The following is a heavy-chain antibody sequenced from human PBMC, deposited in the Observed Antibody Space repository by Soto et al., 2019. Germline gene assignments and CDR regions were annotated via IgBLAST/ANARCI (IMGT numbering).Heavy chain of an antibody. V-gene: IGHV3-9*01. J-gene: IGHJ4*02. CDR1: GFTFDDYA. CDR3: AKGSLMVRGVIILDYFDY. CDR2: ISWNSGSI. D-gene: IGHD3-10*01. Sequence: LRLSCAAPGFTFDDYAMHWVRQAPGKGLEWVSGISWNSGSIGYADSVKGRFTISRDNAKNSLYLQMNSLRAEDTALYYCAKGSLMVRGVIILDYFDYWGQGTLVTVSS.